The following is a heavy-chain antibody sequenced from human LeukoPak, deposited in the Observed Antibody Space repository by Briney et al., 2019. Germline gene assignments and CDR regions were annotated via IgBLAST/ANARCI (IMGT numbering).Heavy chain of an antibody. CDR3: GIRDTSDYYVF. CDR1: GFTFRTYA. J-gene: IGHJ4*02. V-gene: IGHV3-23*01. Sequence: GSLRLSCTGSGFTFRTYAFSWVRQAPGKGLEWVSATGSNGVTYYADSVKGRFTISRDNSKNALYLQMNGLRADDTAVYYCGIRDTSDYYVFWGQGTLVTVSS. CDR2: TGSNGVT. D-gene: IGHD3-22*01.